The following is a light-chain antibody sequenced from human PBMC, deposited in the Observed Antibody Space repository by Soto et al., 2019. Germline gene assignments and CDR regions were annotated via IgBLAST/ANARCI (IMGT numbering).Light chain of an antibody. Sequence: DIQMTQSPSSLSASVGDRVTITCQASQGIRNYLNWYQQKPGKVPKLLIYDVSNLKTGVPSRFSGSGYGTDFTLTITSLQPEDIATYYCQQYHTLYTFGQGTKLEIK. CDR3: QQYHTLYT. CDR2: DVS. J-gene: IGKJ2*01. CDR1: QGIRNY. V-gene: IGKV1-33*01.